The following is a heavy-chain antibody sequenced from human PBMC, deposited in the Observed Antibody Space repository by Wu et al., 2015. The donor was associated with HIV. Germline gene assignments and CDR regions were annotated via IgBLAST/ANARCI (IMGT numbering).Heavy chain of an antibody. CDR3: ARRRLVGATSWFDP. Sequence: QVQLVQSGAEVKKPGASVRVSCKVSGHTLTDLSMHWVRQPPGKGLEWMGGFDPEDGETIYAQKFQGRFTMTEDTSTDTAYMELSSLRSEDTAVYYCARRRLVGATSWFDPWGQGTLVTVSS. J-gene: IGHJ5*02. V-gene: IGHV1-24*01. CDR2: FDPEDGET. D-gene: IGHD1-26*01. CDR1: GHTLTDLS.